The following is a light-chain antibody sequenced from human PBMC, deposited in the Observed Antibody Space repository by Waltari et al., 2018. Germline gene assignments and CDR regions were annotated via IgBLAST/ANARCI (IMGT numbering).Light chain of an antibody. Sequence: SYVLTQPPSVSVAPGQTARITCGGNNIGSKSVHGYQQTTGQAPVLLVYHDRERPSGFPDRFSGFTSGHTATLTISGVEAGDEADYYCQLWDLHSHHVVFGGGTKLTVL. CDR3: QLWDLHSHHVV. J-gene: IGLJ2*01. CDR1: NIGSKS. V-gene: IGLV3-21*02. CDR2: HDR.